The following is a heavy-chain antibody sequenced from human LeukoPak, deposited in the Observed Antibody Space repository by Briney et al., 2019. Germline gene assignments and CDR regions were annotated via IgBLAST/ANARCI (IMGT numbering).Heavy chain of an antibody. CDR1: GFPFSNYA. CDR2: ISSSSSYI. D-gene: IGHD1-26*01. CDR3: ARNGIVGAGYYFDY. Sequence: GGSLRLSCAASGFPFSNYALTWVRQAPGKGLEWVSSISSSSSYIYYADSVKGRFSISRDNAKKSLYLQMNILRAEDTAVYYCARNGIVGAGYYFDYWGQGTLVTVSS. J-gene: IGHJ4*02. V-gene: IGHV3-21*01.